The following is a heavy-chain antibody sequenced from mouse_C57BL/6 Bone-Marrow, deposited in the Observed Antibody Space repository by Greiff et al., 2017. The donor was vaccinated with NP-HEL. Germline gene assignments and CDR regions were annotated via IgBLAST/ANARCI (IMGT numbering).Heavy chain of an antibody. D-gene: IGHD3-3*01. CDR1: GYTFTSYW. V-gene: IGHV1-7*01. Sequence: VQVVESGAELAKPGASVKLSCKASGYTFTSYWMHWVKQRPGQGLEWIGYINPSSGYTKYNQKFKDKATLTADKSSSTAYMQLSSLTYEDSAVYYCARRGDPYYYAMDYWGQGTSVTVSS. CDR2: INPSSGYT. CDR3: ARRGDPYYYAMDY. J-gene: IGHJ4*01.